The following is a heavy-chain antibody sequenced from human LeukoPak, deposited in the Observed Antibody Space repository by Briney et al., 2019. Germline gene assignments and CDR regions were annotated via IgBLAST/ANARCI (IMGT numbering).Heavy chain of an antibody. CDR1: GYTFTSYY. CDR2: INPNSGGP. Sequence: GASVKVSCKASGYTFTSYYLHWVRQAPGQGPEWMGWINPNSGGPNYAQEFQGRVTMTRDTSISTAYMELSRLRSDDTAVYYCARQPSFDAIDIWGQGTMVTASS. D-gene: IGHD2-2*01. CDR3: ARQPSFDAIDI. J-gene: IGHJ3*02. V-gene: IGHV1-2*02.